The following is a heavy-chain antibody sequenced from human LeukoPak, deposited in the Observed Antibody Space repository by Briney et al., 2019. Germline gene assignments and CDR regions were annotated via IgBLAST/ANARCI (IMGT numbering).Heavy chain of an antibody. CDR2: IYSSGIT. D-gene: IGHD3-22*01. CDR3: ARGSDHYDSSGYRYFDL. V-gene: IGHV4-4*07. J-gene: IGHJ2*01. CDR1: GGSISSYY. Sequence: PSETLSLTCTVSGGSISSYYWSWIQQPAGKELEWIGRIYSSGITNYNPSLKSRVTISVDTSKNQFSLKLSSVTAADTAVYYCARGSDHYDSSGYRYFDLWGRGTLATVSS.